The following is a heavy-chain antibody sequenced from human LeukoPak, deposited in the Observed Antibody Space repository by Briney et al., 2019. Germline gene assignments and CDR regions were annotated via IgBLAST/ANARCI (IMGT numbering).Heavy chain of an antibody. V-gene: IGHV3-23*01. J-gene: IGHJ4*02. CDR2: TSGSGGST. D-gene: IGHD2-15*01. CDR1: GFTFSNYA. Sequence: SGGSLRLSCAASGFTFSNYAMSWVRQAPGKGLEWVSATSGSGGSTYYADSVKGRFTISRDNSKNTLYLQMNSLRAEDTTVYYCAKRVVVALNYFDYWGQGTLVTVSS. CDR3: AKRVVVALNYFDY.